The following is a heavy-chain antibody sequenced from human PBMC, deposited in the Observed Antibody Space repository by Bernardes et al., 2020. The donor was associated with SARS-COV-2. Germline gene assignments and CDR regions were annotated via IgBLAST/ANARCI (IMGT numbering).Heavy chain of an antibody. J-gene: IGHJ4*02. CDR1: GGFISSSSYY. D-gene: IGHD6-6*01. V-gene: IGHV4-39*01. CDR3: ARQLRGGTIAARSYYFDY. Sequence: SETLSLSCTFSGGFISSSSYYWGWIRQPPGKGLEWIGSIYYSGSTYYNPSLKSRVTISVDTSKNQFSLKLSSVTAADTAVYYCARQLRGGTIAARSYYFDYWGQGTLVTVSS. CDR2: IYYSGST.